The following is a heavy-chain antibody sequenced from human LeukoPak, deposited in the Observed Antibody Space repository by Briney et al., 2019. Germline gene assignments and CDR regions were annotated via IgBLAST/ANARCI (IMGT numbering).Heavy chain of an antibody. CDR1: GGSISSSSYY. V-gene: IGHV4-39*07. D-gene: IGHD1-26*01. CDR3: ARVTVPQWVWFDP. J-gene: IGHJ5*02. CDR2: IYYSGST. Sequence: SETLSLTCTVSGGSISSSSYYWGWIRQPPGKGLEWIGSIYYSGSTYYNPSLKSRVTISVDTSKNQFSLKLSSVTAADTAVYYCARVTVPQWVWFDPWGQGTLVTVSS.